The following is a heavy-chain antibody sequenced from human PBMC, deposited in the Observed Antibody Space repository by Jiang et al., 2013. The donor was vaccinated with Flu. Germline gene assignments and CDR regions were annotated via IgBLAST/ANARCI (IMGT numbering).Heavy chain of an antibody. V-gene: IGHV1-69*04. D-gene: IGHD5-18*01. CDR3: ASDVDTAMVPVQGLGWDV. CDR2: IIPILGIA. CDR1: GGTFSSYA. J-gene: IGHJ6*02. Sequence: GAEVKKPGSSVKVSCKASGGTFSSYAISWVRQAPGQGLEWMGRIIPILGIANYAQKFQGRVTITADKSTSTAYMELSSLRSEDTAVYYCASDVDTAMVPVQGLGWDVWGQG.